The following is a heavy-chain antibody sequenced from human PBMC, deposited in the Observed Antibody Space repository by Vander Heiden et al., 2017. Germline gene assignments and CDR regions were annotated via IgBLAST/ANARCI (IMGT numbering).Heavy chain of an antibody. D-gene: IGHD6-6*01. V-gene: IGHV4-59*01. CDR1: GGSISSYY. J-gene: IGHJ4*02. CDR2: IYYSGST. Sequence: QVQLQESAPGLVKPSETLSLTGTVSGGSISSYYWSWIRQPPGKGLEWIGYIYYSGSTNYNPSLKSRVTISVDTSKNQFSLKLSSVTAADTAVYYCARSSGVDWGQGTLVTVSS. CDR3: ARSSGVD.